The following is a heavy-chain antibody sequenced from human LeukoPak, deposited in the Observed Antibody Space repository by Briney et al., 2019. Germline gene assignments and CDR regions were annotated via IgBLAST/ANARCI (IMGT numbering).Heavy chain of an antibody. V-gene: IGHV3-23*01. Sequence: GGSLRLSCAASGFTFSSYAMSWVRQAPGKGLEWVSAISGSGGSTYYTDSVKGRFTISRDNSKNTLYLQMNSLRAEDTAVYYCAKYSWNDLGELDYWGQGTLVTVSS. CDR1: GFTFSSYA. J-gene: IGHJ4*02. CDR3: AKYSWNDLGELDY. CDR2: ISGSGGST. D-gene: IGHD1-20*01.